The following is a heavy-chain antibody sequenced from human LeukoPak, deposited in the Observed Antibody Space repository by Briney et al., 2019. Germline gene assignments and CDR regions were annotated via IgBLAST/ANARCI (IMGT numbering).Heavy chain of an antibody. CDR3: ARDHGLRYFDWASDY. CDR1: GFIFSSYG. D-gene: IGHD3-9*01. Sequence: GRSLRLSCAASGFIFSSYGMHWVRQAPGKGLEWVAVIWYDGSNKYYADSVKGRFTISRDNSKNTLYLQMNSLRAEDTAVYYCARDHGLRYFDWASDYWGQGTLVTVSS. V-gene: IGHV3-33*01. J-gene: IGHJ4*02. CDR2: IWYDGSNK.